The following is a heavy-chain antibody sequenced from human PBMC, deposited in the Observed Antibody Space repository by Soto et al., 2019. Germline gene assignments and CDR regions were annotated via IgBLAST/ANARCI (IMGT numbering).Heavy chain of an antibody. Sequence: GGSLRLSCAASGFTFQNFGMLWVRQAPGKGLEWVAVISYDESVKDYADSVKGRFTISRDNSKNTLYLQMNSLRAEDTAVYYCAKDMPTVTWYFDYWGQGTLVTVSS. CDR2: ISYDESVK. CDR1: GFTFQNFG. CDR3: AKDMPTVTWYFDY. D-gene: IGHD4-17*01. J-gene: IGHJ4*02. V-gene: IGHV3-30*18.